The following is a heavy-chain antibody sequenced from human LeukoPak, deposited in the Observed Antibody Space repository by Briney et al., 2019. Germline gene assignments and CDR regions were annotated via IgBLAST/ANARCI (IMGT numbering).Heavy chain of an antibody. CDR2: IKSKTDGGTT. D-gene: IGHD3-10*02. J-gene: IGHJ1*01. Sequence: GGSLRLSCAASGFTFSNAWMSWVRQAPGKGLEWVGRIKSKTDGGTTDYAAPVKGRFTISRDDSKSIAYLQMNSLKTEDTAVYYCTRDPVYSGSRTGRSEYFQHWGQGTLVTVSS. CDR1: GFTFSNAW. CDR3: TRDPVYSGSRTGRSEYFQH. V-gene: IGHV3-15*01.